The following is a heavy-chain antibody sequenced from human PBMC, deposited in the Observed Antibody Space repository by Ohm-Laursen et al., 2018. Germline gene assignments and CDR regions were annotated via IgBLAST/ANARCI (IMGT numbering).Heavy chain of an antibody. CDR3: ARQGWDLPMSHNYFDP. D-gene: IGHD1-26*01. V-gene: IGHV4-59*08. CDR2: IYYSGST. Sequence: GTLSLICAVSGGSIRSYYWSWIRQPPGKGLEWIGYIYYSGSTSYNPSLQSRVTISVDTSKNQFSLKLTSVTAADTAVYYCARQGWDLPMSHNYFDPWGQGTLVTVSS. J-gene: IGHJ5*02. CDR1: GGSIRSYY.